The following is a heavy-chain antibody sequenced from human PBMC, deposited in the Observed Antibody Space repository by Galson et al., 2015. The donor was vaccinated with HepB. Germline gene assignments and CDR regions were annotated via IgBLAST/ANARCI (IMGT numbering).Heavy chain of an antibody. D-gene: IGHD3-22*01. Sequence: SVKVSCKASGYTFIGYYIHWVRQAPGQGPQWMGRINPNSGVTNYAQKFQGRVTMTRDTSISTAYMERSRLRSDDTAVYYCAREGHYDSSPETRYWGQGTLVTVSS. V-gene: IGHV1-2*06. CDR1: GYTFIGYY. J-gene: IGHJ4*02. CDR3: AREGHYDSSPETRY. CDR2: INPNSGVT.